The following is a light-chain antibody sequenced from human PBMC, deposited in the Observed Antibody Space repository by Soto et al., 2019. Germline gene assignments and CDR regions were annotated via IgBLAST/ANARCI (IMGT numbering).Light chain of an antibody. CDR1: QTISSW. V-gene: IGKV1-5*03. CDR3: QQYNTYSYT. Sequence: DSQMTQSPSTLSASVGDRVTITCRASQTISSWLAWYQQKPGTAPQLLIYKASTLESGVPSRFSGSGSGTEFTLTISSLQPDDFATYYCQQYNTYSYTFGQGTKVDIK. CDR2: KAS. J-gene: IGKJ2*01.